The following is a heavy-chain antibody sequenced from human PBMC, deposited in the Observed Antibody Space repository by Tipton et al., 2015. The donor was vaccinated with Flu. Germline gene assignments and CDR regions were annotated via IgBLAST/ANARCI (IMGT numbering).Heavy chain of an antibody. J-gene: IGHJ4*02. Sequence: SLRLSCAASEISFSSYWMSWVRQAPGKGLEWVANINQDGNEKYYVDSVKGRFTISGDKTKNSLYLQMNSLRAEDTAVYYCASLTGDDYWGQGTLVTVSS. V-gene: IGHV3-7*01. CDR2: INQDGNEK. CDR1: EISFSSYW. CDR3: ASLTGDDY. D-gene: IGHD7-27*01.